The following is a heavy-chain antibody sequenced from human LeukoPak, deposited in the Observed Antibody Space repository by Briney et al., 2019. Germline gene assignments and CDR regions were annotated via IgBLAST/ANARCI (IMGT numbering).Heavy chain of an antibody. Sequence: SETLSLTCTVSGGSISSYYWSWIRQPPGKGLEWIGYIYYSGSTNYNPSLKSRVTISVDTSKNQVSLKLSSVTAADTAVYYCARGWGYYFDYWGQGTLVTVSS. V-gene: IGHV4-59*01. CDR1: GGSISSYY. CDR3: ARGWGYYFDY. D-gene: IGHD3-16*01. J-gene: IGHJ4*02. CDR2: IYYSGST.